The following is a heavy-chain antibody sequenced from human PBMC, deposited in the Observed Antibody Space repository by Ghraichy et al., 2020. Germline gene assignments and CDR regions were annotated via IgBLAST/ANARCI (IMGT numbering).Heavy chain of an antibody. Sequence: ASVKVSCKASGYTFTSYAMNWVRQSPGQGLEWMGWINTNTGNPTYAQGFTGRFVFSLDTSVSTAYLQISSLKAEDTAVYYCARDNDGQQLPNFDPWGQGTLVTVSS. J-gene: IGHJ5*02. CDR3: ARDNDGQQLPNFDP. D-gene: IGHD6-13*01. CDR2: INTNTGNP. V-gene: IGHV7-4-1*02. CDR1: GYTFTSYA.